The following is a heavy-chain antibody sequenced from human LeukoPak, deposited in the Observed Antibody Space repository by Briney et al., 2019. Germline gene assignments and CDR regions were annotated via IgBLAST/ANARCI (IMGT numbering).Heavy chain of an antibody. V-gene: IGHV1-18*04. CDR1: GYTFTNYG. J-gene: IGHJ4*02. Sequence: ASVTVSCKASGYTFTNYGISWVRHAPGQGLEWMSWISANNGEIRYAQNFQARVTMTTDTSTTTAYMALRSLRSDDTAVYYCARVPPSAHQVFSSDYWGQGTQVTVSS. CDR3: ARVPPSAHQVFSSDY. CDR2: ISANNGEI. D-gene: IGHD1-14*01.